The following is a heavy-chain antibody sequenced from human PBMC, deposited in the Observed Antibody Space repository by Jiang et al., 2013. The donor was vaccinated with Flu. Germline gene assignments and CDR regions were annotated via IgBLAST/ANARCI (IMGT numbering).Heavy chain of an antibody. J-gene: IGHJ6*02. Sequence: VQLVESGGGVVQPGRSLRLSCAASGFTFSSYAMHWVRQAPGKGLEWVAVISYDGSNKYYADSVKGRFTISRDNSKNTLYLQMNSLRAEDTAVYYCARATAGGYCSSTSCYGYGMDVWGQGTTV. CDR2: ISYDGSNK. D-gene: IGHD2-2*01. V-gene: IGHV3-30-3*01. CDR3: ARATAGGYCSSTSCYGYGMDV. CDR1: GFTFSSYA.